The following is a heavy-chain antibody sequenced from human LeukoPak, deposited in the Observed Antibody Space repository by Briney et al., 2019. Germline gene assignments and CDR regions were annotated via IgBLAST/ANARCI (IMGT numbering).Heavy chain of an antibody. CDR2: IYYSGST. J-gene: IGHJ4*02. D-gene: IGHD6-19*01. Sequence: PSETLSLTCTVSGGSISSYYWSWIRQPPGKGLEWIGYIYYSGSTNYNPSLKSRVTISVDTSKNQFSLKLSSVTAADTAVYYCARSLAVAGSSDYWGQGTLATVSS. CDR1: GGSISSYY. CDR3: ARSLAVAGSSDY. V-gene: IGHV4-59*01.